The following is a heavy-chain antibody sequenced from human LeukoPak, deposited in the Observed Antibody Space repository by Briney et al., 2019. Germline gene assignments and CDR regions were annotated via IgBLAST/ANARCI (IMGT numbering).Heavy chain of an antibody. CDR2: IYADGST. V-gene: IGHV4-4*07. CDR1: GGSISSYF. D-gene: IGHD1-20*01. J-gene: IGHJ4*02. Sequence: SETLSLTCTVSGGSISSYFWSWIRQPAGKGLEWIGRIYADGSTNYNPSLKSRVTMSVDTSKNQFSLKLSSVTAADTAVYYCARVPTTNWNDALDYWGQGTLVTVSS. CDR3: ARVPTTNWNDALDY.